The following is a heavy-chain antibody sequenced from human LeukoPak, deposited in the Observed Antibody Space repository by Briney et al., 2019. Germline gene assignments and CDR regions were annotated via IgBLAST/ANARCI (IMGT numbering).Heavy chain of an antibody. J-gene: IGHJ4*02. V-gene: IGHV1-2*02. Sequence: ASVKVSCKASGYTFTGYYIHWVRQAPGQGLEWMACINPYSGGTNYALKFQGRVTMTRDTSISTAYMEVRRLRFDDTAVYYCARVRSYYESGGDFDYWGQGTLVTVSS. CDR2: INPYSGGT. CDR3: ARVRSYYESGGDFDY. CDR1: GYTFTGYY. D-gene: IGHD3-22*01.